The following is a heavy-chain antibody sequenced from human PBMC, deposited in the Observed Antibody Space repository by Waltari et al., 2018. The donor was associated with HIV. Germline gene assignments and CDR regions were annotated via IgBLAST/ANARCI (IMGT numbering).Heavy chain of an antibody. D-gene: IGHD3-16*01. CDR3: VKERGPFNGFDI. V-gene: IGHV3-33*06. J-gene: IGHJ3*02. Sequence: QAYLMKPGGGVVQPGGSLQPSSAASGFTFSCHGMHWVRRAPGKGLEWVAVIWSDGYNKFYADSVRGRFTFSRDNSKYTLSLQMNSLRAEDTALYYCVKERGPFNGFDIWGQGTMVTVSS. CDR1: GFTFSCHG. CDR2: IWSDGYNK.